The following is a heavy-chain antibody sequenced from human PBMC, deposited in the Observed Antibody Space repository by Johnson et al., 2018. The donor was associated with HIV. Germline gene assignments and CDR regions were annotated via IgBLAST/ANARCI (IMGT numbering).Heavy chain of an antibody. CDR1: AFTFSSYA. Sequence: VQLVESGGGMVQPGGSLRLSCAASAFTFSSYAMHWVRQATGKGLAWVSAIGTAGDTSYPGSVKGRFTISRDNSKNTLYLQMNSLRAEDTAVYYCARGYGVYATSFDVWGQGTVVAVSS. D-gene: IGHD5/OR15-5a*01. CDR3: ARGYGVYATSFDV. J-gene: IGHJ3*01. CDR2: IGTAGDT. V-gene: IGHV3-13*01.